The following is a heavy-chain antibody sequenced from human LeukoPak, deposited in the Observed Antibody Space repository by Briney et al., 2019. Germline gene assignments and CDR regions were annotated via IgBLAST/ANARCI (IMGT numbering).Heavy chain of an antibody. V-gene: IGHV1-69*13. CDR1: GYTFTSYG. J-gene: IGHJ6*03. Sequence: ASVKVSCKASGYTFTSYGISWVRQAPGQGLEWMGGIIPIFGTANYAQKFQGRVTITADESTSTAYMELSSLRSEDTAVYYCARDSGDRYYYYMDVWGKGTTVTVSS. D-gene: IGHD7-27*01. CDR3: ARDSGDRYYYYMDV. CDR2: IIPIFGTA.